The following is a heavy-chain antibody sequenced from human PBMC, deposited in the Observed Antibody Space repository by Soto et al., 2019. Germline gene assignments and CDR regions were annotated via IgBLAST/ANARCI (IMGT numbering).Heavy chain of an antibody. V-gene: IGHV4-4*02. CDR1: GGSISSSNW. J-gene: IGHJ6*02. Sequence: QVQLQESGPGLVKPSGTLSLTCAVSGGSISSSNWWTWVRQPPGKGLEWIGEIYHSGSTNYNPSHKRRVTISVDQAKNQFSLKLSSVTAADTAVYYCARRNYYGMDVWGQGTTVTVSS. CDR3: ARRNYYGMDV. CDR2: IYHSGST.